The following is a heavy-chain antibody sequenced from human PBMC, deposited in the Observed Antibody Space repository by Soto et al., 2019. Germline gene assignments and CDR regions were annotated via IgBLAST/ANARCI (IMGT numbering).Heavy chain of an antibody. CDR1: GYTFTSYG. CDR2: ISAYNGNT. J-gene: IGHJ6*02. V-gene: IGHV1-18*01. Sequence: ASVKVSCKASGYTFTSYGISWVRQAPGQGLEWMGWISAYNGNTNYAQKLQGRVTMTTDTSTSTAYMELRSLRSDDTAVYYCARLDYYGSGSYSPPTYGMDVWGQGTTVTVSS. D-gene: IGHD3-10*01. CDR3: ARLDYYGSGSYSPPTYGMDV.